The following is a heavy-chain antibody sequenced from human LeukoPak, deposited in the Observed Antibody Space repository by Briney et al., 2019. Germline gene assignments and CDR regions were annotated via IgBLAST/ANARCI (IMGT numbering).Heavy chain of an antibody. Sequence: SETLSLTCAVSGGSISSSNWWSWVRQPPGKGLEWIGKIYHSGSANYNPSLKSRVTISVDTSKNQFSLKLSSVTAADTAVYYCARDFWDGDHDYFDYWGQGTLVTVSS. CDR1: GGSISSSNW. V-gene: IGHV4-4*02. CDR2: IYHSGSA. J-gene: IGHJ4*02. CDR3: ARDFWDGDHDYFDY. D-gene: IGHD4-17*01.